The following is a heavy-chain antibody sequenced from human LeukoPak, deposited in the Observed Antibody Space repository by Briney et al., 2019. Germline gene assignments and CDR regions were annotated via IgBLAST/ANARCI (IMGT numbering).Heavy chain of an antibody. J-gene: IGHJ4*02. V-gene: IGHV4-34*01. Sequence: SETLSLTCAVYGGSFSGYYWSWIRQPPGKGLEWIGEINHSGSTNYNPSLKSRVTMSVDTSKNQFSLKLSSVTAADTAVYYCARDHGSSNWYYYWGQGTLVTVAS. CDR1: GGSFSGYY. CDR3: ARDHGSSNWYYY. CDR2: INHSGST. D-gene: IGHD6-13*01.